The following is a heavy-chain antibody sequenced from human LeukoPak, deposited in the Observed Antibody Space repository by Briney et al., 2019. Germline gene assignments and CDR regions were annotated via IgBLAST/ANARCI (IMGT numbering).Heavy chain of an antibody. J-gene: IGHJ4*02. CDR2: IYYRGST. CDR3: ARGLRYYDSSGYYDY. Sequence: SETLSLTCTVSGYSISSGYYWGWIRQPPGRGLEWIASIYYRGSTHYNPSLASLKSRVTISVDTSKNQFSLKLSSVTAADTAVYYCARGLRYYDSSGYYDYWGQGTLVTVSS. CDR1: GYSISSGYY. D-gene: IGHD3-22*01. V-gene: IGHV4-38-2*02.